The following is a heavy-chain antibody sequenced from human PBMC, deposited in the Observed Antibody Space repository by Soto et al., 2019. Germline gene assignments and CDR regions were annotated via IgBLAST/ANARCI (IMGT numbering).Heavy chain of an antibody. D-gene: IGHD6-25*01. Sequence: QVQLQESGPGLVEPSQTLSLTCTVSGGSIGSTDSYWSWIRRPPGKGLEWIGYIYYTGGTFYNPSLKSRLTISLETSSNQFSLTLTSVTATDTGIYYCARGGSGWAEYFQHWGQCTLVAVSS. V-gene: IGHV4-30-4*08. CDR2: IYYTGGT. J-gene: IGHJ1*01. CDR1: GGSIGSTDSY. CDR3: ARGGSGWAEYFQH.